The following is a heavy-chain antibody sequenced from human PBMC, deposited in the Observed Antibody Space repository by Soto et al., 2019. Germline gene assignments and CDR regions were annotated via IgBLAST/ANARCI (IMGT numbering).Heavy chain of an antibody. Sequence: QVQLVQSGAEVKKPGASVKVSCKASGYTFTSYYMHWVRQAPGQGLEWMGIINPSGGSTSYAQKFQGRVTMTRDTSTSTVYMELSSLRSEDTAVYYCARDHRGYYYYYGMDVWGQGTTVTVSS. CDR3: ARDHRGYYYYYGMDV. CDR1: GYTFTSYY. V-gene: IGHV1-46*01. CDR2: INPSGGST. D-gene: IGHD3-10*01. J-gene: IGHJ6*02.